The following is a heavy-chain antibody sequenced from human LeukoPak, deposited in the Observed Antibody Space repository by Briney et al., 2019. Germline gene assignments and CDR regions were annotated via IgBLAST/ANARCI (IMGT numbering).Heavy chain of an antibody. Sequence: SETLSLTCTVSGGSISSYYWSWIRQPPGKGLEWIGYIYYSGSTNYNPSLKSRVTISVDTSKNQFSLRLSSVTAADTAMYYCAKSGGYGLIDYWGQGTLVTVSS. J-gene: IGHJ4*02. D-gene: IGHD1-26*01. CDR2: IYYSGST. V-gene: IGHV4-59*08. CDR1: GGSISSYY. CDR3: AKSGGYGLIDY.